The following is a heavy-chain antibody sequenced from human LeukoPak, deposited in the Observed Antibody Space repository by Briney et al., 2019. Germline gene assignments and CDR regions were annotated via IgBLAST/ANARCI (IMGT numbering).Heavy chain of an antibody. CDR2: INWNGGST. D-gene: IGHD1-26*01. Sequence: TGGSLRLSCAASGFTFDDYGMSWARQAPGKGLEWVSGINWNGGSTGYADSVKGRFTISRDNAKNSLYLQMNSLRAEDTALYHCARAPVSGSYYVQYYYYGMDVWGQGTTVTVSS. J-gene: IGHJ6*02. V-gene: IGHV3-20*01. CDR1: GFTFDDYG. CDR3: ARAPVSGSYYVQYYYYGMDV.